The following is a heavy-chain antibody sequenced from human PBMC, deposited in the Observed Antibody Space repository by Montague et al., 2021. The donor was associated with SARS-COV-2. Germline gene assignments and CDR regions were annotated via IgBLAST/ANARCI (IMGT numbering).Heavy chain of an antibody. CDR1: GGSISSYY. CDR3: ARDHMTILLMVYHYGMDV. D-gene: IGHD4/OR15-4a*01. Sequence: SETLSLTCTVSGGSISSYYWSWIRQPAGKGLEWIGRIYPSGSTKYNPSLKSRVTMSVDTSKNQFSLKLSSVTAADTAVYYCARDHMTILLMVYHYGMDVWGQGTTVTVSS. CDR2: IYPSGST. V-gene: IGHV4-4*07. J-gene: IGHJ6*02.